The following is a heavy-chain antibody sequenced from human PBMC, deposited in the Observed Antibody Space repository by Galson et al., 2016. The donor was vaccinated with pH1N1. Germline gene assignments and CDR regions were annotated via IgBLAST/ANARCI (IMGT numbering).Heavy chain of an antibody. CDR2: ISNSGGSI. CDR1: GFTFSSFA. J-gene: IGHJ4*02. Sequence: SLRLSCAASGFTFSSFAMSWIRQAPGKGLEWVSYISNSGGSIYYADPVEGRFTISRDNAKNSLYLQMNSLRAEDTAVYYCARCDYHDVDLDRFYFDYWGQGTLVTVSS. CDR3: ARCDYHDVDLDRFYFDY. V-gene: IGHV3-11*01. D-gene: IGHD4-17*01.